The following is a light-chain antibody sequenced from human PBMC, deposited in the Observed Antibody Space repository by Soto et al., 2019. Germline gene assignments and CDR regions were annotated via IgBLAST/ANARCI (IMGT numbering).Light chain of an antibody. CDR2: DVS. Sequence: QSALTQRPSASGSPGQSVTISCTGTSIDVGAYNYVSWYQQHPGIAPKLMIYDVSKRPSGVPDRFSGSKSGNTASLTVSGLQAEDEADFYCISYAGSSIWVFGAGTQLTVL. CDR3: ISYAGSSIWV. J-gene: IGLJ3*02. V-gene: IGLV2-8*01. CDR1: SIDVGAYNY.